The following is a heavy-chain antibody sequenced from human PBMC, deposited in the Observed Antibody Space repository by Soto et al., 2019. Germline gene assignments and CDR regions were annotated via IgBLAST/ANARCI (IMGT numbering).Heavy chain of an antibody. J-gene: IGHJ6*02. CDR3: ATSGAPAYRYYYNGMDV. Sequence: QVQLQEAGPGLVKPSETLSLTCTVSGGSINSYYWSWVRQPPGKVLEWIGHIYYGGRTDYTPSLKCRLTISADTSNNQLSLTVSSVTAADAALYYCATSGAPAYRYYYNGMDVWGPGTTVTVSS. CDR2: IYYGGRT. D-gene: IGHD3-10*01. CDR1: GGSINSYY. V-gene: IGHV4-59*12.